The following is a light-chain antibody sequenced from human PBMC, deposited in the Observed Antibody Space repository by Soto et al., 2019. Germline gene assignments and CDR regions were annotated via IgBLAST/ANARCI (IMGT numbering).Light chain of an antibody. Sequence: EVLMTQSPATLSTSPGEGATLSCRASQGVGRSVAWYQQTPGQPPRLLIYSASTRASGVPARFSGSGSGTKFTLNISSLQSEDFSVYSCQEYYYWAVNFGGGDKV. CDR3: QEYYYWAVN. V-gene: IGKV3-15*01. CDR2: SAS. J-gene: IGKJ4*01. CDR1: QGVGRS.